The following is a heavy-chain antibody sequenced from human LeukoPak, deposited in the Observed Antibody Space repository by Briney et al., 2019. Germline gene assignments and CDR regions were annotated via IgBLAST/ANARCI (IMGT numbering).Heavy chain of an antibody. CDR1: GFTFSSLA. CDR3: AKDVRPGGGGMDV. Sequence: SGGSLRLSCAASGFTFSSLAMNWVRQAPGKGLEWVSTISDNGRSTHYADSVKGRFTISRGNSKNTLDLQMNSLKDEDTAIYYCAKDVRPGGGGMDVWGQGTTVTVSS. V-gene: IGHV3-23*01. J-gene: IGHJ6*02. D-gene: IGHD3-10*02. CDR2: ISDNGRST.